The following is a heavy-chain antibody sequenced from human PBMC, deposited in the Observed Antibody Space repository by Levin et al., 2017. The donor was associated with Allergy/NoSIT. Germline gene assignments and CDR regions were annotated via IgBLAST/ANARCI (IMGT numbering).Heavy chain of an antibody. CDR2: IYYSGST. CDR1: GGSISSSSYY. J-gene: IGHJ3*02. CDR3: ARDGPHYYYDSSGYHPRGAFDI. Sequence: SETLSLTCTVSGGSISSSSYYWGWIRQPPGTGLEWIGSIYYSGSTYYNPSLKSRVTISVDTSKNQFSLKLSSVTAADTAVYYCARDGPHYYYDSSGYHPRGAFDIWGQGTMVTVSS. V-gene: IGHV4-39*07. D-gene: IGHD3-22*01.